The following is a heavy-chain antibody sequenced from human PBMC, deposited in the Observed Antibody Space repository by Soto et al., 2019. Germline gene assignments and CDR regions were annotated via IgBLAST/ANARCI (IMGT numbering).Heavy chain of an antibody. V-gene: IGHV4-59*01. CDR2: VYNSGST. Sequence: QVQLQESGPGLVKPSETLSLTCNVSGGSISSYYWSWIRQLPGKGLEYIGHVYNSGSTIHSPSLKSRATISVDTSKNQFSRKLTSVTSADTAVYYCAGGSSLCWECFHHWGQGILITVSS. D-gene: IGHD2-2*01. CDR3: AGGSSLCWECFHH. CDR1: GGSISSYY. J-gene: IGHJ1*01.